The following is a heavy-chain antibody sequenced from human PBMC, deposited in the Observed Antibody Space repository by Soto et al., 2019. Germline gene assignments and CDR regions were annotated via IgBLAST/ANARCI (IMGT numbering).Heavy chain of an antibody. Sequence: GASVKVSCKASGYTFTSYGISWVRQAPGQGLEWMGGIIPIFGTANYAQKFQGRITITADESTSTAYMELSSLRSEDTAVYYRARDGTQYYFDYWGQGTLVTVSS. CDR1: GYTFTSYG. CDR3: ARDGTQYYFDY. V-gene: IGHV1-69*13. D-gene: IGHD1-26*01. J-gene: IGHJ4*02. CDR2: IIPIFGTA.